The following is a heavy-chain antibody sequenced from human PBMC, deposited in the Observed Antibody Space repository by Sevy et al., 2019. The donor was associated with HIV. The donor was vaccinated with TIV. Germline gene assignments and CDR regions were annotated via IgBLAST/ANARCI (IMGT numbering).Heavy chain of an antibody. V-gene: IGHV3-15*01. CDR2: IKSKTDAATR. D-gene: IGHD1-26*01. CDR3: AAGTGSSDFDY. CDR1: GFTFSEAW. Sequence: GGSQRLSCAASGFTFSEAWMSWVRQAPGKGLEWVGRIKSKTDAATRDFAAPVRGRFSISRDDSANTVYLVMNNLKPEDTGVYYCAAGTGSSDFDYWGQGTLVTVSS. J-gene: IGHJ4*02.